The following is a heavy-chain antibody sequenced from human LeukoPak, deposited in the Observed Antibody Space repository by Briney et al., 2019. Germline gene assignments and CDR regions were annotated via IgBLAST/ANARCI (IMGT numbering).Heavy chain of an antibody. CDR3: ARVRFFGVVISRWDYFDS. Sequence: PSETLSLTCAVYGGSFSGYYWSWIRQPPGKGLEWIGDIDHSGITNYNPSLKSRVTISIDTSENHFSLKLNSLTAADTAVYYCARVRFFGVVISRWDYFDSWGQGTLVTVSS. CDR2: IDHSGIT. D-gene: IGHD3-3*01. V-gene: IGHV4-34*01. CDR1: GGSFSGYY. J-gene: IGHJ4*02.